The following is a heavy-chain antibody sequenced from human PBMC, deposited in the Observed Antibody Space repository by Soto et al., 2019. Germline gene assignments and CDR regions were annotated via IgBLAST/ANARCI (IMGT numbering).Heavy chain of an antibody. V-gene: IGHV3-23*01. CDR3: ARADGPLPVTLLGF. D-gene: IGHD5-18*01. CDR1: GFTFNNYS. CDR2: INRGGGP. Sequence: GGSLRLSCATSGFTFNNYSMSWVRQAPGKGLEWVSSINRGGGPYYADSVKGRFTISRDNSKNMLYLRMNSLRADDTAVYFCARADGPLPVTLLGFWGQGTLVTVSS. J-gene: IGHJ4*02.